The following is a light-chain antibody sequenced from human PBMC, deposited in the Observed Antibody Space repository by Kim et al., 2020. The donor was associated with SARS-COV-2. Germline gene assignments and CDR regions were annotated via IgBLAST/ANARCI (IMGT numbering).Light chain of an antibody. CDR3: SSYTSSSTKV. CDR1: SSDVGGYNY. CDR2: DVS. J-gene: IGLJ3*02. V-gene: IGLV2-14*01. Sequence: QSALTQPASVSGSPGQSITISCTGTSSDVGGYNYVSWYQQHPGKAPKLMIYDVSKRPSGVYNRFSGSKSGNTASLTISGLQDEDEADYYCSSYTSSSTKVFGGGTQLTVL.